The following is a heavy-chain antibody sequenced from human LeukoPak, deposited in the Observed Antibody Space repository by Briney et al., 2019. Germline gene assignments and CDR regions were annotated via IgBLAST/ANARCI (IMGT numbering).Heavy chain of an antibody. CDR3: ARELAAAGPVMDV. Sequence: PGGSLRLSCAASGFTFSSYSMNWVRQAPGKGLEWVSSISSSSSYIYYADSVKGRFTISRDNAKNSLYLQMNSLRAEDTAVYYCARELAAAGPVMDVWGQGTTVTVSS. CDR2: ISSSSSYI. J-gene: IGHJ6*02. D-gene: IGHD6-13*01. CDR1: GFTFSSYS. V-gene: IGHV3-21*01.